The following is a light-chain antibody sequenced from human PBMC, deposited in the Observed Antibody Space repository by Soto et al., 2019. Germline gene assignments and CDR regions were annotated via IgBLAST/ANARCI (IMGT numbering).Light chain of an antibody. CDR2: DAS. V-gene: IGKV1-33*01. CDR3: HPYDNPLRLT. Sequence: DIQMTQSPPSLSASVGDRVTITCQASQDIRNRLNWYRQKPGKAPEVLIYDASNLATGVPSRFTGSGSDIDFTSSISSLQPEDIATYYCHPYDNPLRLTIGPGTKVNIQ. CDR1: QDIRNR. J-gene: IGKJ3*01.